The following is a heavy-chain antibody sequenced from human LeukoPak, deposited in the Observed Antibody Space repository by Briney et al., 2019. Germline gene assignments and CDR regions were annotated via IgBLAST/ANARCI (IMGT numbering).Heavy chain of an antibody. CDR2: RGYDGST. Sequence: QPGGPLRLSCEASGLTFDDHAMHYVRQAPGKGLEWVSLRGYDGSTKYADSVKSRFTISRDSSKHSLYLEMHSKRIEDTALYHCPSQTRHYYGSETYLTAFDIRVGRTKVAVSS. CDR1: GLTFDDHA. J-gene: IGHJ3*02. D-gene: IGHD3-10*01. V-gene: IGHV3-43*02. CDR3: PSQTRHYYGSETYLTAFDI.